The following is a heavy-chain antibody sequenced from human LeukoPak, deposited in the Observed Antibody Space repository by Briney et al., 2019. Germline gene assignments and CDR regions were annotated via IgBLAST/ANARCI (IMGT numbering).Heavy chain of an antibody. CDR1: GYTFSSYD. CDR3: ARVEVLLWFGEKPDYYYGMDV. Sequence: ASVKVSCKASGYTFSSYDINWVRQAPGQGLEWMGIINPSGGSTSYAQKFQGRVTMTRDTSTSTVYMELSSLRSEDTAVYYCARVEVLLWFGEKPDYYYGMDVWGQGTTVTVSS. J-gene: IGHJ6*02. CDR2: INPSGGST. D-gene: IGHD3-10*01. V-gene: IGHV1-46*01.